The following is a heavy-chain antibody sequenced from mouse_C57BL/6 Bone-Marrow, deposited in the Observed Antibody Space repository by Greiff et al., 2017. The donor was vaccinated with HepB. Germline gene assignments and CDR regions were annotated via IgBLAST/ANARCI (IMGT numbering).Heavy chain of an antibody. D-gene: IGHD1-1*01. CDR3: ARRVYYGSSPYYFDY. CDR2: IDPEDGET. V-gene: IGHV14-2*01. J-gene: IGHJ2*01. Sequence: EVKLVESGAELVKPGASVKLSCTASGFNIKDYYMHWVKQRTEQGLEWIGRIDPEDGETKYAPKFQGKATITADTSSNTAYLQLSSLTSEDTAVYYCARRVYYGSSPYYFDYWGQGTTLTVSS. CDR1: GFNIKDYY.